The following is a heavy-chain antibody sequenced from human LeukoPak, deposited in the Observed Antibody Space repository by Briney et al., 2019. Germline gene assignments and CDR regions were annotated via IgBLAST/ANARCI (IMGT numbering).Heavy chain of an antibody. D-gene: IGHD1-26*01. Sequence: GGSLRLSCAASGFTFSSYSMNWVRQAPGKGLEWVSSISSSSSCIYYADSVKGRFTISRDNAKNSLYLQMNSLRAEDTAVYYCARDRREPDAFDIWGQGTMVTVSS. J-gene: IGHJ3*02. CDR3: ARDRREPDAFDI. CDR2: ISSSSSCI. V-gene: IGHV3-21*01. CDR1: GFTFSSYS.